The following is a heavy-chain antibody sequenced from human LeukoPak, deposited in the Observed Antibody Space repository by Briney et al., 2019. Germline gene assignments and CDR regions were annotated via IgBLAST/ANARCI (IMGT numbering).Heavy chain of an antibody. CDR2: IRNRANSYAT. V-gene: IGHV3-73*01. J-gene: IGHJ4*01. CDR3: ISRIWKPPLDY. Sequence: GGSLKLSCAASGLTFSLSAMHWVRQASGEGLEWVGRIRNRANSYATAYAASVKDRFTISRDDSKNTAYLQMNSLKTEDTAVYYCISRIWKPPLDYWGQGTLVTVSS. CDR1: GLTFSLSA. D-gene: IGHD1-1*01.